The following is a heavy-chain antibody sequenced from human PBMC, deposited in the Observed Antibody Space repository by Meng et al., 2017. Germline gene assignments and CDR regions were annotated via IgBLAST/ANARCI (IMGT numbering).Heavy chain of an antibody. Sequence: GESLKISCAASGFTFSSYQMNWVRQAPGKGLEWLSYISSSGTTRNYADSVKGRFTISRDNAKNSLFLEMNSLRADDTAVYYCARDGSTVTTNYFYGMDVWGQGTMVTVSS. V-gene: IGHV3-48*03. CDR2: ISSSGTTR. CDR1: GFTFSSYQ. J-gene: IGHJ6*02. D-gene: IGHD4-17*01. CDR3: ARDGSTVTTNYFYGMDV.